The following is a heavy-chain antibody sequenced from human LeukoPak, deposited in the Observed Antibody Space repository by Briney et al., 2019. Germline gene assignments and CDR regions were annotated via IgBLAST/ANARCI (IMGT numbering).Heavy chain of an antibody. Sequence: SETPSLTCTVSGGSISSYYWSWIRQPPGKGLEWIGCIYYSGSTNYNPSLKSRVTISVDMSKNQFSLKLSSVTAADTAVYYCARAAAGTRFDPWGQGTLVTVSS. J-gene: IGHJ5*02. CDR3: ARAAAGTRFDP. V-gene: IGHV4-59*08. D-gene: IGHD6-13*01. CDR1: GGSISSYY. CDR2: IYYSGST.